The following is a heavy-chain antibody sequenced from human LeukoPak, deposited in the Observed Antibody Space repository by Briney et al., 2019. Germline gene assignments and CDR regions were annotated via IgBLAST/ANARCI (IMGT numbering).Heavy chain of an antibody. CDR3: ARTYYDSSGYYYVDYFDY. V-gene: IGHV4-59*10. J-gene: IGHJ4*02. Sequence: SETLSLTCAVYGGSFSGYYWSWIRQPAGKGLEWIGRIYTSGSTNYNPSLKSRVTISVDTSKNQFSLKLSSVTAADTAVYYCARTYYDSSGYYYVDYFDYWGQGTLVTVSS. D-gene: IGHD3-22*01. CDR1: GGSFSGYY. CDR2: IYTSGST.